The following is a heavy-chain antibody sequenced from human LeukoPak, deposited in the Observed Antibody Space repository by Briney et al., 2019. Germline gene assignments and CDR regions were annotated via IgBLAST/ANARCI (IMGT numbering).Heavy chain of an antibody. CDR3: ARGDSSGWTDGFQH. Sequence: SETLSLXWAVYGGSFSGYYWSWIRQPPGKGLEWIGEINHSGSTNYNPSLKSRVTISVDTSKNQFSLKLSSVTAADTAVYYCARGDSSGWTDGFQHWGQGTLVTVSS. J-gene: IGHJ1*01. CDR1: GGSFSGYY. D-gene: IGHD6-19*01. CDR2: INHSGST. V-gene: IGHV4-34*01.